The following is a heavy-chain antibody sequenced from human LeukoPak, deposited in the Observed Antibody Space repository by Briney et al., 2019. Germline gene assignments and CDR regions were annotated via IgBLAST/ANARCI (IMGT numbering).Heavy chain of an antibody. J-gene: IGHJ4*02. D-gene: IGHD3-22*01. CDR1: GGSISSYY. CDR3: TRGYDSSGFST. CDR2: IYYSGST. V-gene: IGHV4-59*08. Sequence: SETLSLTCTVSGGSISSYYWSWIRQPPGKGLEWIGYIYYSGSTNYNPSLKSRVTMSVDTSNDQFSLKVSSVTAADTAVYYCTRGYDSSGFSTWGQGTLVTVSS.